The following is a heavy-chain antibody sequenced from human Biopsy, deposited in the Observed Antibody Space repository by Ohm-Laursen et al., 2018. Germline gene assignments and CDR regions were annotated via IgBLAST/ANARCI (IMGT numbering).Heavy chain of an antibody. CDR1: GYAVNDYF. J-gene: IGHJ3*01. CDR3: ARDIMNRIAGLVARSDVFDV. Sequence: SVKVSCKGSGYAVNDYFLHWLRQAPGPGPEWMGWISPNSGGTNYAQKFQGRVTMTTDTSTSTVYLELRRLISDDTAVYYCARDIMNRIAGLVARSDVFDVWGQGTLVTVSS. V-gene: IGHV1-2*02. D-gene: IGHD3-16*01. CDR2: ISPNSGGT.